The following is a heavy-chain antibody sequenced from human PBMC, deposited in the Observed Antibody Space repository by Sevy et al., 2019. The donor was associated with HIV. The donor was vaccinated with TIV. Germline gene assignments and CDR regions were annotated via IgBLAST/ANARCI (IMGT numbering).Heavy chain of an antibody. D-gene: IGHD3-10*01. CDR3: ARAVGFTRGAFDI. J-gene: IGHJ3*02. Sequence: SETLSLTCTISGDSITTNDYFWTWIRQSPGKGLEWIGYLYYSGSTAYNPSLKSRVSISPDTTKSHFSLNLNSVTGADTAIYYCARAVGFTRGAFDIWGQGITVTVSS. CDR1: GDSITTNDYF. CDR2: LYYSGST. V-gene: IGHV4-30-4*01.